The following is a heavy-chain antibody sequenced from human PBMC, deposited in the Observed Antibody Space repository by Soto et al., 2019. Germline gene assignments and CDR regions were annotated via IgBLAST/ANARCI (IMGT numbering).Heavy chain of an antibody. V-gene: IGHV1-69*13. CDR1: GGTFSNYA. Sequence: SVKVSCKASGGTFSNYAITWVRQAPGQGLEWLGRIIPIFGSVTFAEKFQGRITLTADESTTTVYLEMNSLRSEDTAVYYCAKDGGKDSCCGPWFDPWGERDQVTVSS. CDR3: AKDGGKDSCCGPWFDP. CDR2: IIPIFGSV. D-gene: IGHD2-15*01. J-gene: IGHJ5*02.